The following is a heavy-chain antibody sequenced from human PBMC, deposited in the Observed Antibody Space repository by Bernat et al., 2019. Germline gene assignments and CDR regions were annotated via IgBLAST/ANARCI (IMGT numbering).Heavy chain of an antibody. D-gene: IGHD6-13*01. V-gene: IGHV3-30*18. CDR2: ISNDGRNK. CDR3: AKERDSSNWYGGGFDY. J-gene: IGHJ4*02. CDR1: GFTFSSYG. Sequence: QVQLVESGGGVVQPGRSLRLSCAASGFTFSSYGMHWVRQAPGKGLEWVAVISNDGRNKCYADSVKDRLTISSDNSQNTLYLQMNSLRVEDTAVYYCAKERDSSNWYGGGFDYWGQGTLVTVSS.